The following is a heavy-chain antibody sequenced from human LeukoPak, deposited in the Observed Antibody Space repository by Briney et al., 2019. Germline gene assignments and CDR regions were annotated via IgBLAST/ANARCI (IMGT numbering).Heavy chain of an antibody. CDR3: ARAPLVVPGGWFDP. V-gene: IGHV4-34*01. Sequence: PSETLSLTCAVYGGSFSGYYWSWIRQPPGKGLEWIGEINHSGSTNYNPSLKSRVTISVDTSKNQFSLKLSSVTAADTAVYYCARAPLVVPGGWFDPWGQGTLVTVSS. CDR2: INHSGST. J-gene: IGHJ5*02. D-gene: IGHD2-2*01. CDR1: GGSFSGYY.